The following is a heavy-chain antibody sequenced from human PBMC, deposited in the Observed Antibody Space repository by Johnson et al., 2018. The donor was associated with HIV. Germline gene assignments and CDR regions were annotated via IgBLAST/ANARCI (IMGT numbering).Heavy chain of an antibody. J-gene: IGHJ3*02. CDR3: AGSVNSGRPFYI. V-gene: IGHV3-11*04. CDR2: ISGSDGAI. Sequence: QVQLVESGGGWVKPGGSLSLSCAASGFTFSDSYMNWIRQAPGKGLEWVSYISGSDGAIWYADSVKGRFTVSRDNAKNSFYLQMNSLRAEDTAVYYCAGSVNSGRPFYIWGQGTLVTVSS. CDR1: GFTFSDSY.